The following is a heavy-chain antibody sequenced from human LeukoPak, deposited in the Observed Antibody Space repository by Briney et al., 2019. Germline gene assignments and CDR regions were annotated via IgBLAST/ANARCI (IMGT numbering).Heavy chain of an antibody. D-gene: IGHD3-22*01. J-gene: IGHJ4*02. CDR1: GXTFSNYA. V-gene: IGHV3-23*01. CDR2: IVGSGATT. Sequence: GGSLRLSCAASGXTFSNYAVTWVRQARGKGLEWVSTIVGSGATTYYADSVKGRFTISRDNSKNTLYLQMNSLRAEDTAVYYCAKGYYDSSGYYFDDWGQGTLVTVSS. CDR3: AKGYYDSSGYYFDD.